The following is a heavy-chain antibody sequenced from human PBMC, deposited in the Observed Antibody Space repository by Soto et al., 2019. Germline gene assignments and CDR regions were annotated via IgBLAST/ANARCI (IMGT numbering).Heavy chain of an antibody. D-gene: IGHD1-1*01. CDR1: GGTFSSYT. V-gene: IGHV1-69*04. J-gene: IGHJ6*03. CDR3: AREVPRGLERRGYYYYYYMDV. Sequence: ASVKVSCKASGGTFSSYTISWVRQAPGQGLEWMGRIIPILGIANYAQKFQGRVTITADKSTSTAYMELSSLRSEDTAVYYCAREVPRGLERRGYYYYYYMDVWGKGTTVTVSS. CDR2: IIPILGIA.